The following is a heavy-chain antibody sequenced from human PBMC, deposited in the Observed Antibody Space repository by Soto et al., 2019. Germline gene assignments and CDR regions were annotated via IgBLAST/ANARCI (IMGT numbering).Heavy chain of an antibody. CDR3: AKAMGLGLDYYYYAMDV. D-gene: IGHD3-10*01. J-gene: IGHJ6*02. CDR2: ISGGGLST. CDR1: RFTFSSYA. V-gene: IGHV3-23*01. Sequence: EVQLLESGGGLVQPGGSLRLSCAASRFTFSSYAMSWVRQAPGEGLQWVSAISGGGLSTYYADSVKGRFTISRDNSKNTLYQEMNSLRAEDTAVYYCAKAMGLGLDYYYYAMDVWGQGTTVSVSS.